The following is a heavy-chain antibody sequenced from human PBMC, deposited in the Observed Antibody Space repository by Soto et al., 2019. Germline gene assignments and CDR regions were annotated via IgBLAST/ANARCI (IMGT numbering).Heavy chain of an antibody. CDR3: ARGSIAAAGRAYFDY. J-gene: IGHJ4*02. CDR1: GFTFSSYA. Sequence: GGSLRLSCAASGFTFSSYAMHWVRQAPGKGLEWVAVISYDGSNKYNADSVKGRFTISRDNSKNTLYLQMNSLGAEDTAVYYCARGSIAAAGRAYFDYWGQGTLVTVSS. V-gene: IGHV3-30-3*01. CDR2: ISYDGSNK. D-gene: IGHD6-13*01.